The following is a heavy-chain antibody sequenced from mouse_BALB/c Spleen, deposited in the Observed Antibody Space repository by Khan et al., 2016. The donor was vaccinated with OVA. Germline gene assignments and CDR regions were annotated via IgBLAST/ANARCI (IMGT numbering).Heavy chain of an antibody. CDR2: ISYSGST. CDR1: GYSITSGYG. CDR3: ARTARIKY. Sequence: QLQESGPGLVKPSQSLSLTCTVTGYSITSGYGWNWIRQFPGNKLVWMGYISYSGSTNYNPSLKSRIPITRDTSKNQFFLQLNSVTTEDTATYYCARTARIKYWGQGTTLTVSS. J-gene: IGHJ2*01. V-gene: IGHV3-2*02. D-gene: IGHD1-2*01.